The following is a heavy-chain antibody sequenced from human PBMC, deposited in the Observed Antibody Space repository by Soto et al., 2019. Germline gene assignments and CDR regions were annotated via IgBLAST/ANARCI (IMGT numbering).Heavy chain of an antibody. CDR1: GFTFSSYA. V-gene: IGHV3-23*01. CDR3: AKRAYGSDFDY. CDR2: ISGSGDST. Sequence: EVQLLESGGGLVQPGGSLRLSCATSGFTFSSYAMNWVRQAPGKGLEWVSVISGSGDSTYYADSVKGRFTISRDNSKNTLYLQLNSLRAEDTAVYYCAKRAYGSDFDYWGQGTLVTVSS. D-gene: IGHD3-10*01. J-gene: IGHJ4*02.